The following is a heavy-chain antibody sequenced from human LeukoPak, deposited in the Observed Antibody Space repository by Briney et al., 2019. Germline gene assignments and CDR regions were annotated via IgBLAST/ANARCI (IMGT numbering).Heavy chain of an antibody. Sequence: GGSLRLSCAASGNYWMHWARQAPGKGLVWVSHINSDGSWTSYADSVKGRFTISKDNAKNTVYLQMNNLRAEDTAVYYCVSFYEAYWGRGTLVTVSS. J-gene: IGHJ4*02. CDR3: VSFYEAY. D-gene: IGHD2/OR15-2a*01. CDR1: GNYW. CDR2: INSDGSWT. V-gene: IGHV3-74*01.